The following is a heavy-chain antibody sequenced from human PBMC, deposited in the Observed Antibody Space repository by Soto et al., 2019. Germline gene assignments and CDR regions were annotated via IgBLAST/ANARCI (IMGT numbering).Heavy chain of an antibody. CDR1: GGSVSDKTYY. J-gene: IGHJ4*02. V-gene: IGHV4-61*01. D-gene: IGHD4-17*01. Sequence: SETLSLTCSVSGGSVSDKTYYWSWIRQPPGKRLEWIGYVYYSGTTNYNPSPKSRPTITVDLSKNQFSLRLSSVTTADTALYYCARTTAVPNSLRSRYFFDYWGQGTLVTVSS. CDR3: ARTTAVPNSLRSRYFFDY. CDR2: VYYSGTT.